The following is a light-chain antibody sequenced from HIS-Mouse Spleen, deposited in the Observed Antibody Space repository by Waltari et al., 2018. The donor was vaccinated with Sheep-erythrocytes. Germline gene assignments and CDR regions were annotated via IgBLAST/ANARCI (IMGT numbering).Light chain of an antibody. V-gene: IGKV3-15*01. CDR3: QQSYSTPPLT. CDR1: QSVSSN. CDR2: GAS. J-gene: IGKJ4*01. Sequence: EIVMTQSPATLSVSPGERATLSCRASQSVSSNLAWYQQKPGQAPRLLIYGASPRATGIPARFSGSGSGTEFTLTISSMQSEDFAVYYCQQSYSTPPLTFGGGTKVEIK.